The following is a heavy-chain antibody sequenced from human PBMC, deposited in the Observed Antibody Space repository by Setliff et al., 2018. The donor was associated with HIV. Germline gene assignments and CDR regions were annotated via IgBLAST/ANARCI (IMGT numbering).Heavy chain of an antibody. CDR3: ARDRIPKRGYTYREPDFDS. CDR1: GGSFSSFA. D-gene: IGHD3-16*02. J-gene: IGHJ4*02. V-gene: IGHV1-69*06. CDR2: IIPVSGTT. Sequence: SVKVSCKVSGGSFSSFAISWVRQAPGHGLEWMGGIIPVSGTTNYAQKVQGRVTLSADTSANTGYMEVNSLRLEDTAVYYCARDRIPKRGYTYREPDFDSWGQGTLVTVSS.